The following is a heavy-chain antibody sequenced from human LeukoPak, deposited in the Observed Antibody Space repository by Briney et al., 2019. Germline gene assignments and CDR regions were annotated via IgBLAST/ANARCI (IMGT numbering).Heavy chain of an antibody. J-gene: IGHJ5*02. D-gene: IGHD2-15*01. V-gene: IGHV3-23*01. Sequence: GGSLRLSCAASGFTFTTYAMSWVRQAPGKGLEWVSTISGSGDSTYYADSVKGRFTISRDNSKNTLYLQMNSLRAEDTAVYYCAKEIYCIGGCLTDDPWGQGTLVTVSS. CDR1: GFTFTTYA. CDR3: AKEIYCIGGCLTDDP. CDR2: ISGSGDST.